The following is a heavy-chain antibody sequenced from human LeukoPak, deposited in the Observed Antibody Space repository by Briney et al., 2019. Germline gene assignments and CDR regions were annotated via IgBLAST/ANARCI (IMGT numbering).Heavy chain of an antibody. CDR3: ARGGGGYAFDY. D-gene: IGHD5-12*01. CDR1: GGSISSYY. CDR2: IYHSGSA. J-gene: IGHJ4*02. Sequence: SETLSLTCTVSGGSISSYYWSWIRQPPGKGLEWIGHIYHSGSANYSPSLKSRVTMSADTSKNQFSLKLTSVNAADRAVYYCARGGGGYAFDYWGQGTLVTVSS. V-gene: IGHV4-59*01.